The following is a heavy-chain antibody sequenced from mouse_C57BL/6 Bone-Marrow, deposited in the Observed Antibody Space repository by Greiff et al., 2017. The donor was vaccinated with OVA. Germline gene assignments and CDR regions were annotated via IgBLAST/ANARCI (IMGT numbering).Heavy chain of an antibody. D-gene: IGHD1-1*01. CDR3: TNGDYWVFDY. CDR1: GYTFTDYE. V-gene: IGHV1-15*01. J-gene: IGHJ2*01. Sequence: VQLQEPGAELVRPGASVTLSCKASGYTFTDYEMTWVKQTPVHGLEWIGAIDPETGGTAYNQKFKGKAILTADKSSSTAYMELRSLTSEDSAVYYGTNGDYWVFDYWGQGTTLTVSS. CDR2: IDPETGGT.